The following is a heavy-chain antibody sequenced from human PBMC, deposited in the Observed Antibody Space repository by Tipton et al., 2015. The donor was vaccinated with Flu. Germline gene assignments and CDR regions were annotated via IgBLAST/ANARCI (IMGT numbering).Heavy chain of an antibody. V-gene: IGHV4-38-2*01. CDR3: ARGLYGSGSYQWRYFDS. CDR1: GYSISSGYY. CDR2: IYHSGST. Sequence: TLSLTCAVSGYSISSGYYWGWIRQPPGKGLEWIGSIYHSGSTYYNPSLKSRVTISVDRSRNQFSLKLSSVTAADTAVYYCARGLYGSGSYQWRYFDSWGQGTLVTVSS. D-gene: IGHD3-10*01. J-gene: IGHJ4*02.